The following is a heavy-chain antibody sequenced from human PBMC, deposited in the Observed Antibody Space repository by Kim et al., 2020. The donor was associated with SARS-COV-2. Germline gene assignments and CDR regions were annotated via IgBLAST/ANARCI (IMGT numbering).Heavy chain of an antibody. D-gene: IGHD6-6*01. CDR3: ARDSSSSRINWFDP. Sequence: AQKVQGRVTSTADESTTTAYMELSSLRSEDTAIYYCARDSSSSRINWFDPWGQGTLVTVS. V-gene: IGHV1-69*01. J-gene: IGHJ5*02.